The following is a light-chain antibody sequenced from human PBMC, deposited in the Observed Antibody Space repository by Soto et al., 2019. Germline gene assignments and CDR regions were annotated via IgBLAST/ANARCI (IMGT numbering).Light chain of an antibody. V-gene: IGLV2-23*02. J-gene: IGLJ1*01. CDR1: SSDVGSYNL. CDR3: CSYAGSRSPLI. CDR2: EVS. Sequence: QSALTQAASVSGSPGQSITISCTGTSSDVGSYNLVSWYQQHPGKAPKLMIYEVSKRPSGLSNRFSGSKSGNTASLTISGPQAEDEDDYYCCSYAGSRSPLIFGTGTKLTVL.